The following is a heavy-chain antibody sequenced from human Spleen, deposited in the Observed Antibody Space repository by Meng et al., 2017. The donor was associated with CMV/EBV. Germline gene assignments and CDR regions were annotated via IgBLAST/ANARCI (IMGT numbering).Heavy chain of an antibody. CDR1: GGYIRNKNYF. J-gene: IGHJ4*02. CDR3: ARLSLVGPTGGDS. Sequence: VCGGYIRNKNYFRGWIRQPPGKGLEWIGSIYYSGGTYYNPSLKSRVTMSMDTSKNQFSLTLASVTAADTSVYYCARLSLVGPTGGDSWGQGTLVTVSS. CDR2: IYYSGGT. D-gene: IGHD1-26*01. V-gene: IGHV4-39*01.